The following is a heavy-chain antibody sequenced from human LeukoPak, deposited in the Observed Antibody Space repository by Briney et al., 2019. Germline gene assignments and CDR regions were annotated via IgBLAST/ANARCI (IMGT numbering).Heavy chain of an antibody. CDR2: IWDDGSNK. J-gene: IGHJ4*02. Sequence: PGGSLRLSCAASGFTFSSYGMHWVRQAPGKGREWGAVIWDDGSNKYYADSVEGRFTISRDNSKNTLYLQMNSLTATATAVYSCASSLRYSASYYSWGQGTLVTVSS. V-gene: IGHV3-33*01. CDR1: GFTFSSYG. CDR3: ASSLRYSASYYS. D-gene: IGHD1-26*01.